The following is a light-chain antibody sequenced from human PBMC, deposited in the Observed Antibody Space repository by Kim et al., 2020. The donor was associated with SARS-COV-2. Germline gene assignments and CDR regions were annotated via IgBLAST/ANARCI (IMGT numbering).Light chain of an antibody. CDR1: QIVCSPC. J-gene: IGKJ2*01. CDR2: SVP. V-gene: IGKV3-20*01. CDR3: QQYSIAPPYT. Sequence: SPVASATLSCTTSQIVCSPCFAWYQHNPGHAPRLLIYSVPNTAAGIPDRFSRSASGTDFTLTISRLEPEDFAVYYCQQYSIAPPYTFGQGTKLEI.